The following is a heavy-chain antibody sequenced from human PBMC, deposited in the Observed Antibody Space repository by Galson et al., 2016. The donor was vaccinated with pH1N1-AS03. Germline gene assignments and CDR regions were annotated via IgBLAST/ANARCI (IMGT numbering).Heavy chain of an antibody. D-gene: IGHD7-27*01. CDR3: ARPSPLGIPGRKGLYAFDF. Sequence: GAEVKQPGESLKISCKVSGYNFMSYWIGWVRQMPGKGLEWLGIMYPEDSDIRYSPSLRGQVTISADKSISTANLQWTSLEASDSAIYFCARPSPLGIPGRKGLYAFDFWGQGTKVTVSS. CDR1: GYNFMSYW. J-gene: IGHJ3*01. V-gene: IGHV5-51*03. CDR2: MYPEDSDI.